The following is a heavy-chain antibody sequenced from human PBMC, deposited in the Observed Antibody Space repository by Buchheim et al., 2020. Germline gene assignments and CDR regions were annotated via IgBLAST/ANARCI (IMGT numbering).Heavy chain of an antibody. J-gene: IGHJ4*02. V-gene: IGHV4-34*01. D-gene: IGHD3-16*01. CDR3: AREVRLPKRYYFDY. CDR2: INHSGST. CDR1: GGSFSGYY. Sequence: QVQLQQWGAGLLKPSETLSLTCAVYGGSFSGYYWSWIRQPPGKGLEWIGEINHSGSTNYNPSLKSRVTISVDTSKNQSSLKLSSVTAADTAVYYCAREVRLPKRYYFDYWGQGTL.